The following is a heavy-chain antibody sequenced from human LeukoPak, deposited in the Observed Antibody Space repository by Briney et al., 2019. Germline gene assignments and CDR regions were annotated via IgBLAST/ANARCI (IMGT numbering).Heavy chain of an antibody. Sequence: ASVKVSCKASGYTFTSYYMHWVRQAPGQGLEWMGIINPSGGSTGYAQKFQGRVTMTRDTSTSTVYMELSSLRSEDTAVYYCARIAVAGPESHYWGQGTLVTVSS. V-gene: IGHV1-46*03. CDR2: INPSGGST. J-gene: IGHJ4*02. CDR3: ARIAVAGPESHY. D-gene: IGHD6-19*01. CDR1: GYTFTSYY.